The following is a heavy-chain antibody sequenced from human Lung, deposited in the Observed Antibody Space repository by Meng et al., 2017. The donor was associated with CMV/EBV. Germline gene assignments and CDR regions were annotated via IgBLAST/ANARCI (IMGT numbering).Heavy chain of an antibody. Sequence: LSCTVSGYSISSGYYWGWVRQPPGKGLGWIGSIYHSGGTYYNPSLKSRVTISVDTSKNQFSLKLSSVTAADTAVYYCARARFDYWVQGTLVTVSS. CDR1: GYSISSGYY. CDR2: IYHSGGT. V-gene: IGHV4-38-2*02. J-gene: IGHJ4*02. CDR3: ARARFDY.